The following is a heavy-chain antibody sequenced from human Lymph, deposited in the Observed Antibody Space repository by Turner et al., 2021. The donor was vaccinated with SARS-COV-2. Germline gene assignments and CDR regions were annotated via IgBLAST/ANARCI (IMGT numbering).Heavy chain of an antibody. CDR1: GFTVSSSY. Sequence: EVQLVESGGGLVPPGGSLRLSCAASGFTVSSSYMSWVREVPGQGQDWESIIYSGDRKYCADSVNGRITNSKKNPKNPMYRQIAGVRAEDNGVNYCAGAWGRYSYGFDYWGQGTLVTVSS. D-gene: IGHD5-18*01. CDR2: IYSGDRK. J-gene: IGHJ4*02. CDR3: AGAWGRYSYGFDY. V-gene: IGHV3-66*01.